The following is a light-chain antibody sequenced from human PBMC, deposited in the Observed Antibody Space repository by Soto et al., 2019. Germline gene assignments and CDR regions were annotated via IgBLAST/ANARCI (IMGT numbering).Light chain of an antibody. J-gene: IGKJ4*01. CDR3: QQSYSTPLT. CDR1: QSISSY. CDR2: AAS. V-gene: IGKV1-39*01. Sequence: DIQMTQSPSSLSASVGDRVTITCRASQSISSYLNWYQQKPGKAPKLLIYAASSLQSGVPSRFSGSGSGTDFTLTISNLQPDDFATYFCQQSYSTPLTFGGGTKVDIK.